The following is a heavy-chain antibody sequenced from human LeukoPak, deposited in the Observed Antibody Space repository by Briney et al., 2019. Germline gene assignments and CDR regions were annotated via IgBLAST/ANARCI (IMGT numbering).Heavy chain of an antibody. Sequence: GGSLRLSCAASGFTFSSYGINWVRQAPGKGLEWVANIKEDGGEKFHVDSVKGRFTISRDNAKKSLYLQMNSLRAEDTAVYFCERVLGCTNGVCHDAFDIWGQGTVVTVSS. CDR3: ERVLGCTNGVCHDAFDI. J-gene: IGHJ3*02. CDR1: GFTFSSYG. D-gene: IGHD2-8*01. CDR2: IKEDGGEK. V-gene: IGHV3-7*01.